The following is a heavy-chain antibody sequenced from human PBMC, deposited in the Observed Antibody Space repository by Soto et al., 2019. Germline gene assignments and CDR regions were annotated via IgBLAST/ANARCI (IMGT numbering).Heavy chain of an antibody. V-gene: IGHV4-31*03. Sequence: SETLSLTCTVSGGSISSGGYYWSWLRQHPGKGLEWIGYIYYSGSTYYNPSLKSRVTISVDTSKNQFSLLLSSVAAADTAVYYCARDNNDLRYFDWGQALGDFDIWGQGTMVTGSS. CDR1: GGSISSGGYY. CDR2: IYYSGST. D-gene: IGHD3-9*01. J-gene: IGHJ3*02. CDR3: ARDNNDLRYFDWGQALGDFDI.